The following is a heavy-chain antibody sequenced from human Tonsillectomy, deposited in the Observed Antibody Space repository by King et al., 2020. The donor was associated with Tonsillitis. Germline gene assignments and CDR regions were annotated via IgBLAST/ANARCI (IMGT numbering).Heavy chain of an antibody. CDR2: ISSNSDTI. CDR3: AKDPGLYYGFWSGYYGLDP. D-gene: IGHD3-3*01. V-gene: IGHV3-9*01. Sequence: QLVQSGGGLVQPGRSLRLSCAASGFTFNDYAMHWVRQAPGKGLEWVSGISSNSDTIDYADSVKGRFTISRDNAKNSLYLQMNSLIPEDTALYYCAKDPGLYYGFWSGYYGLDPWGQGTLVIVSS. J-gene: IGHJ5*02. CDR1: GFTFNDYA.